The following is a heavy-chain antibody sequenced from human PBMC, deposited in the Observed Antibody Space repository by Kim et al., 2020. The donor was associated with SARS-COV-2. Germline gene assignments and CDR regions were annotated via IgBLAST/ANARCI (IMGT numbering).Heavy chain of an antibody. J-gene: IGHJ6*02. CDR2: INAGNGNT. Sequence: ASVKVSCKASGYTFTSYAMHWVRQAPGQRLEWIGWINAGNGNTKYSQKFQGRVTITRDTSASTAYMELSSLRSEDTAVYYCARDRSITMVQGVIKNYYYGMDVWGQGTTVTVSS. CDR1: GYTFTSYA. V-gene: IGHV1-3*01. D-gene: IGHD3-10*01. CDR3: ARDRSITMVQGVIKNYYYGMDV.